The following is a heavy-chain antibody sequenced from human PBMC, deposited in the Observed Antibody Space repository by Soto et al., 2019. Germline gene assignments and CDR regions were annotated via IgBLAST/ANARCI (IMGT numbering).Heavy chain of an antibody. CDR3: VSTINGYFEY. CDR1: GYTFTNYW. CDR2: IFPGDSDT. J-gene: IGHJ4*02. Sequence: PGESLKISCKAIGYTFTNYWIGWVRQTPGKGLEWMGIIFPGDSDTRYNPSFEGQVTVSADESISTAYLQWNTLKASDTAMYYCVSTINGYFEYWGQGTLVTVSS. D-gene: IGHD3-9*01. V-gene: IGHV5-51*01.